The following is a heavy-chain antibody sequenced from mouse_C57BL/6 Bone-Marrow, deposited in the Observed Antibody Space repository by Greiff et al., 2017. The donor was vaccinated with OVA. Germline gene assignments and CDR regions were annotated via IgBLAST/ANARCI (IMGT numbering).Heavy chain of an antibody. CDR1: GYTFTSYG. Sequence: QVQLQQSGAELARPGASVKLSCKASGYTFTSYGISWVKQRTGQGLEWIGEIYPRSGNTYYNEKFKGKATLTADKSSSTAYMELRSLTSEDSAVXCCAREGSKAWFAYWCQGTLVTVSA. CDR2: IYPRSGNT. V-gene: IGHV1-81*01. J-gene: IGHJ3*01. CDR3: AREGSKAWFAY. D-gene: IGHD2-5*01.